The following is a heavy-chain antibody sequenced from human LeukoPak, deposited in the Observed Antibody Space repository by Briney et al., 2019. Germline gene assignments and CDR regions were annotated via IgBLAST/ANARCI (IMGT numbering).Heavy chain of an antibody. CDR1: GGSISSYY. CDR2: IYYSGST. V-gene: IGHV4-59*01. Sequence: PSETLSLTCTVSGGSISSYYWSWIRQPPGKGLEWIGYIYYSGSTNYNPSLKSRVTISVDTSKNQFSLKLSSVTAADTAVYYCAKGQWLVTYGMDVWGQGTTVTVSS. J-gene: IGHJ6*02. D-gene: IGHD6-19*01. CDR3: AKGQWLVTYGMDV.